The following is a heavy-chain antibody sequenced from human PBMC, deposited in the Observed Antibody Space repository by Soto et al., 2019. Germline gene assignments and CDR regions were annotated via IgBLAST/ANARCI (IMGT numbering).Heavy chain of an antibody. J-gene: IGHJ4*02. CDR1: GGSFSGYY. Sequence: ASETLSLTCAVYGGSFSGYYWTWIRQPPGTGLEWIGEINHSGSTNYNPSLKSRVTISVDTSKNQFSLKLTSVTAADTAVYYCASGLVTTFHYWGQGTLVTVSS. V-gene: IGHV4-34*01. CDR2: INHSGST. D-gene: IGHD4-17*01. CDR3: ASGLVTTFHY.